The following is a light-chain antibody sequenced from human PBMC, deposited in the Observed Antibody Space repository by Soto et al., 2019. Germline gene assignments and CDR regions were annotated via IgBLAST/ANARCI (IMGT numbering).Light chain of an antibody. Sequence: QPVLTQSSSASASLGSSVKLTCTLSSGHSSYIIAWHQQQPGKAPRYLMKLEGSGNYNKGSGVPDRFSDSSSGADRYLSISNLQSEDEADYYCETWDSNTRVFGGGTKLTVL. CDR3: ETWDSNTRV. J-gene: IGLJ3*02. CDR2: LEGSGNY. V-gene: IGLV4-60*03. CDR1: SGHSSYI.